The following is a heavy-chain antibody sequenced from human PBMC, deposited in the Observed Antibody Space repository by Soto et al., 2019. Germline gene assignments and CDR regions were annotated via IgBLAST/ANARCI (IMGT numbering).Heavy chain of an antibody. V-gene: IGHV4-59*06. Sequence: SETLSLTCAVNTGSFTGHFWGWIRQPPGKGLDWIGNIYYSGNTYYNPSLKSRVIISVDTSKNHFFLKLTSVTAADTAMYYCARGFRYTASYYFDYWGQGTLVTVPQ. D-gene: IGHD3-16*02. J-gene: IGHJ4*02. CDR2: IYYSGNT. CDR3: ARGFRYTASYYFDY. CDR1: TGSFTGHF.